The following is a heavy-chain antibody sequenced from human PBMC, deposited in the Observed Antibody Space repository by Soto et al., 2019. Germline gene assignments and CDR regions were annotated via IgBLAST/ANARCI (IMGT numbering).Heavy chain of an antibody. V-gene: IGHV5-51*01. J-gene: IGHJ4*02. CDR3: VSPITFGGVIVPFDY. Sequence: GESLKISCQGSGYSFTSYWIGWVRQMPGKGLEWMGIIYPGDSDTRYSPSFQGQVTISADNSKNTLYLQMNSLRAEDTAVYYCVSPITFGGVIVPFDYWGQGTLVTVS. D-gene: IGHD3-16*02. CDR2: IYPGDSDT. CDR1: GYSFTSYW.